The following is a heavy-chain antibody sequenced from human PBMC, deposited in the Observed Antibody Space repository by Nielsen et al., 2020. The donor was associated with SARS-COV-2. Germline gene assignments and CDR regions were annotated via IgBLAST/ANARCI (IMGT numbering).Heavy chain of an antibody. Sequence: VRQMPGKGLEWVSVIYSGGSTYYADSVKGRFTISRDNSKNTLYLQMNSLRAEDTAVYYCARDLGGSSGWGDYYYYGMDVWGQGTTVTVSS. D-gene: IGHD6-19*01. V-gene: IGHV3-53*01. CDR2: IYSGGST. CDR3: ARDLGGSSGWGDYYYYGMDV. J-gene: IGHJ6*02.